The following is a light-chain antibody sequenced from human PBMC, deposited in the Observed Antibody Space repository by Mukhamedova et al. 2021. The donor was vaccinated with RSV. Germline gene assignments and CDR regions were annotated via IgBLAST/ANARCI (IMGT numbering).Light chain of an antibody. Sequence: WYQRRVHGGAPKLLIYTASTLQSGVPSRFSGSGSGTDFTLTITSLQAVDFATYYCQQSYSTPLTFGGGTKVDIK. CDR3: QQSYSTPLT. V-gene: IGKV1-39*01. CDR2: TAS. J-gene: IGKJ4*01.